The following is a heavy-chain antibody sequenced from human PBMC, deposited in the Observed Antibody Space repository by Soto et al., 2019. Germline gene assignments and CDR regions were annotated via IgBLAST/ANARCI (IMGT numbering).Heavy chain of an antibody. Sequence: GGSLRLSCAASGFTFSSYAMSWVRQAPGKGLEWVSAISGSGGSTYYADSVKGRFTISTDNSKNTLYLQMNSLRAEDTAVYDFAIPWSGYSSGGIDVWGQGTTVTVSS. D-gene: IGHD3-3*01. CDR2: ISGSGGST. CDR1: GFTFSSYA. CDR3: AIPWSGYSSGGIDV. V-gene: IGHV3-23*01. J-gene: IGHJ6*02.